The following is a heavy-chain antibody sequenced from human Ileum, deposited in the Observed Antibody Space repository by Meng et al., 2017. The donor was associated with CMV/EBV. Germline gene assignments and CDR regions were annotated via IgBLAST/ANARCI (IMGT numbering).Heavy chain of an antibody. CDR3: ARDLYYYGSGSYYKMGY. Sequence: GESLKISCVASGFTFTTSAMSWVRQAPGKGLEWVSGIYGGGSNTYYAESVKGRFTISRDNSRNLLYLQMNSLRIEDTAVYYCARDLYYYGSGSYYKMGYWGQGTLVTVSS. V-gene: IGHV3-23*03. CDR1: GFTFTTSA. J-gene: IGHJ4*02. D-gene: IGHD3-10*01. CDR2: IYGGGSNT.